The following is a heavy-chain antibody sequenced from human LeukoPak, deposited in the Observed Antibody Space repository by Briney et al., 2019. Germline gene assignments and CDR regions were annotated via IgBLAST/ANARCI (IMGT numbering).Heavy chain of an antibody. J-gene: IGHJ2*01. CDR1: GFTFSSYG. D-gene: IGHD6-6*01. Sequence: GGSLRLSCAASGFTFSSYGMHWVRQAPGKGLEWVAVISYDGSNKYYADSVKGRFTISRDNSKNTLYLQMNSLRPEDTAVYYCARDGSTSPTSGDWYFDLWGRGTLVTVSS. CDR2: ISYDGSNK. V-gene: IGHV3-30*03. CDR3: ARDGSTSPTSGDWYFDL.